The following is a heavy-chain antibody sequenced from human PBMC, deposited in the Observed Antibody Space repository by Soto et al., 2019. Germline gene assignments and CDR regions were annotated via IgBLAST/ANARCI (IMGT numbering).Heavy chain of an antibody. Sequence: QVQLVESGGGVVQPGRSLRLSCEASGFTFSDYGMHWVRQAPGKGLEWVALISFDGSHKYYADSVKGRFTISRDNAKNTLYLQMNSLRDEDTSVYYCAKWGTLVVGFLDIWGQATMVTVSS. CDR3: AKWGTLVVGFLDI. CDR2: ISFDGSHK. J-gene: IGHJ3*02. V-gene: IGHV3-30*18. D-gene: IGHD2-21*01. CDR1: GFTFSDYG.